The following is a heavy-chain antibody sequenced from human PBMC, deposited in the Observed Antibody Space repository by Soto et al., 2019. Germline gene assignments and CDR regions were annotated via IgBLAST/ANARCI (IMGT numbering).Heavy chain of an antibody. D-gene: IGHD5-18*01. CDR1: GFTFSNYA. Sequence: GGSLRLSCVASGFTFSNYAMDWVRQAPGKVLEYVSGISSNGVGTYYANSVKDRFTISRDNSKNTLYLQMGSLRAEDMAVYYCARVHTADSYYSTDVWGKGTTVTVSS. CDR3: ARVHTADSYYSTDV. J-gene: IGHJ6*03. CDR2: ISSNGVGT. V-gene: IGHV3-64*01.